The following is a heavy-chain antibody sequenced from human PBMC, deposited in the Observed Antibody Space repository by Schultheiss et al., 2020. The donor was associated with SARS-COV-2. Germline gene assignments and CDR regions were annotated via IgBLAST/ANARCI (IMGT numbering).Heavy chain of an antibody. Sequence: SETLSLTCAVYGGSFSGYYWSWIHQPPGKGLEWIGEINHSGSTNYNPSLKSRVTISVDTSKNQFSLKLSSVTAADTAVYYCARHHAPERVVATIPTYYFDYWGQGTLVTVSS. V-gene: IGHV4-34*01. D-gene: IGHD5-12*01. CDR3: ARHHAPERVVATIPTYYFDY. CDR1: GGSFSGYY. CDR2: INHSGST. J-gene: IGHJ4*02.